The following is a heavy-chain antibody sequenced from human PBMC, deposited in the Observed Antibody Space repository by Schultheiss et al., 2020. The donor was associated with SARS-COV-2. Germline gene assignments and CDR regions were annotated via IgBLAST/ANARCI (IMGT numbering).Heavy chain of an antibody. CDR1: GFTFSDYY. D-gene: IGHD6-13*01. J-gene: IGHJ6*02. CDR3: ARDMFERLVRHGMDV. Sequence: GGSLRLSCAASGFTFSDYYMSWIRQAPGKGLEWVGRIKSKTDGGTTDYAAPVKGRFTISRDDSKNTLYLQMNSLKTEDTAVYYCARDMFERLVRHGMDVWGQGTTVTVSS. CDR2: IKSKTDGGTT. V-gene: IGHV3-15*01.